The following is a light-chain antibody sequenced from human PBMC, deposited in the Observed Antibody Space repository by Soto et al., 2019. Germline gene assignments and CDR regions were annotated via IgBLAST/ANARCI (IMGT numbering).Light chain of an antibody. J-gene: IGKJ5*01. CDR1: QTVSSW. V-gene: IGKV1-5*01. CDR3: QQYDSFSVT. CDR2: DSS. Sequence: IQMTQSPSTPSGSVGDRVTTTCRASQTVSSWLAWYQQKPGKAPKLRIYDSSSLESGVPSRFSDSGSGTEFRLTISTIQPDDFATYYGQQYDSFSVTFGQGTRLQI.